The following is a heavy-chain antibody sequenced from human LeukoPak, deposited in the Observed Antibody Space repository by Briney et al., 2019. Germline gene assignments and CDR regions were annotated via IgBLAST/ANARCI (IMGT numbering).Heavy chain of an antibody. J-gene: IGHJ5*02. CDR3: ARLASSCSSTSCYSNWFDP. CDR1: GYSFTSYW. Sequence: GESLKISCKGSGYSFTSYWIGWVRQMPGEGLEWMGIIYPGDSDTRYSPSFQGQVTISADKSISTAYLQWSSLKASDTAMYYCARLASSCSSTSCYSNWFDPWGQGTLVTVSS. CDR2: IYPGDSDT. D-gene: IGHD2-2*01. V-gene: IGHV5-51*01.